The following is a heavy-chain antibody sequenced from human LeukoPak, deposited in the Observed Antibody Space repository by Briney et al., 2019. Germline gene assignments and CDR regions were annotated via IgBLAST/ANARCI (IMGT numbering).Heavy chain of an antibody. CDR1: GGPFSGYY. D-gene: IGHD3-22*01. V-gene: IGHV4-34*01. Sequence: SETLSLTCAVYGGPFSGYYWSWIRQPPGKGLEWIGEINHSGSTNYNPSLKSRVTISVDTSKNQFSLKLSSVTAADTAVYFCASFDYYDSSGFDSWGQGTLVTVSS. CDR3: ASFDYYDSSGFDS. J-gene: IGHJ4*02. CDR2: INHSGST.